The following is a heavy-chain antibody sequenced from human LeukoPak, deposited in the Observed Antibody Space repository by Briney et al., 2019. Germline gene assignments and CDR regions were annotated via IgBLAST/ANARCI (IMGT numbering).Heavy chain of an antibody. V-gene: IGHV4-39*07. Sequence: KPSETLSLTCTVSGGSISSSSYYWGWIRQPPGKGLEWIGSIYYSGSTYYNPSLKSRVTISVDTSKNQFSLKLSSVTAADTAVYYCARGYSGSYYAVLDYWGQGTLVTVSS. D-gene: IGHD1-26*01. J-gene: IGHJ4*02. CDR3: ARGYSGSYYAVLDY. CDR1: GGSISSSSYY. CDR2: IYYSGST.